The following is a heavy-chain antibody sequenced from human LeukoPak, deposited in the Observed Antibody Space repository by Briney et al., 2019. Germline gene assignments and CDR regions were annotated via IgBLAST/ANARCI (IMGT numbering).Heavy chain of an antibody. Sequence: GGSLRLSCAASGFTFSSYGMPWVRQAPGKRLEWVAFIRYDGSNKYYADSVKGRFTISRDNSKNTLYLQMNSLRAEDTAVYYCAPLAYCSSTSCNHWGQGTLVTVSS. CDR1: GFTFSSYG. V-gene: IGHV3-30*02. J-gene: IGHJ4*02. CDR3: APLAYCSSTSCNH. CDR2: IRYDGSNK. D-gene: IGHD2-2*01.